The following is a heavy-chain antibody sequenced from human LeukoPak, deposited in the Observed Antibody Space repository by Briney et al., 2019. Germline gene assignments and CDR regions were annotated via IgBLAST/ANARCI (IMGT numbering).Heavy chain of an antibody. CDR3: VRDVGYYDSSGYYLGWFDP. D-gene: IGHD3-22*01. Sequence: ASVKVSCKASGKTFTDYSINWVRQAPGQGLEWMGCTDSKTGNPTYPQGFTGRFVFSLDTSVRTAYLQINSLKAEDTAVYYCVRDVGYYDSSGYYLGWFDPWGQGTLVTVSS. CDR2: TDSKTGNP. V-gene: IGHV7-4-1*02. J-gene: IGHJ5*02. CDR1: GKTFTDYS.